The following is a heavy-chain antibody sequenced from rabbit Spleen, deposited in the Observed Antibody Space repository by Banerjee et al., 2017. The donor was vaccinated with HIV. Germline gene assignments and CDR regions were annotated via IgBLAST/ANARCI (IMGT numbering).Heavy chain of an antibody. D-gene: IGHD4-2*01. CDR1: GFSFSSRYY. CDR2: IYSGISGGT. CDR3: ARECAGRESYNL. Sequence: QSLEESGGDLVKPGASLTLTCTASGFSFSSRYYMCWVRQAPGKGLEWIACIYSGISGGTYFASWAKGRLTITNASSTTVTLQMTRRTAADTGTYFCARECAGRESYNLSGQGTLVTVS. V-gene: IGHV1S40*01. J-gene: IGHJ4*01.